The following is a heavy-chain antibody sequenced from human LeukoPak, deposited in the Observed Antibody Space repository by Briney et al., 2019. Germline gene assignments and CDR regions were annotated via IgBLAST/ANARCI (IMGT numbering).Heavy chain of an antibody. J-gene: IGHJ4*02. CDR1: GYTFTSYY. CDR2: INPSGGST. Sequence: ASVKVSCKASGYTFTSYYMHWVRQAPGQGLEWMGIINPSGGSTSYAQKFQGKVTVTRDTSTSTVYMELSSLRSEDTAVYYCARRGGLGIAAAGTEFDYWGQGTLVTVSS. D-gene: IGHD6-13*01. CDR3: ARRGGLGIAAAGTEFDY. V-gene: IGHV1-46*01.